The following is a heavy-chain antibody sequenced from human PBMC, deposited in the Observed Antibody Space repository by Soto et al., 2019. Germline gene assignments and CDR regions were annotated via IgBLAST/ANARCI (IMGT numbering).Heavy chain of an antibody. Sequence: SETLSLTCTVSGDPISNYYCIWIRQSPGKGLEWIGYIYYSGSTNYNPSLKSRVTISIDKSKNQFSLKLTSVTAADPAVYYCAKANSGYGSFDHWGPGTLVTVSS. J-gene: IGHJ4*02. CDR3: AKANSGYGSFDH. CDR2: IYYSGST. CDR1: GDPISNYY. V-gene: IGHV4-59*01. D-gene: IGHD5-12*01.